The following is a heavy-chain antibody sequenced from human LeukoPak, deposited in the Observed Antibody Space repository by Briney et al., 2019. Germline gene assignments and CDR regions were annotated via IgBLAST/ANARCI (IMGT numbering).Heavy chain of an antibody. Sequence: SVKVSCKASGGTFSSYAISWVRQAPGQGLERMGGIIPIFGTANYAQKFQGRVTITADKSTSTAYMELSSLRSEDTAVYYCARNACYDILTGYPLYFDYWGQGTLVTVSS. J-gene: IGHJ4*02. D-gene: IGHD3-9*01. CDR3: ARNACYDILTGYPLYFDY. V-gene: IGHV1-69*06. CDR2: IIPIFGTA. CDR1: GGTFSSYA.